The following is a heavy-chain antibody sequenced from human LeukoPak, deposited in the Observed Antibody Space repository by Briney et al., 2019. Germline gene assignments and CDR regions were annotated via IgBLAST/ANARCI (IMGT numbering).Heavy chain of an antibody. CDR2: IYPGDSDT. D-gene: IGHD3-3*01. CDR1: GYSFTSYW. CDR3: ARQELRFLEWLFQPPDY. V-gene: IGHV5-51*01. J-gene: IGHJ4*02. Sequence: PGESLKISCKGSGYSFTSYWIGWVRQMPGKGLEWMGIIYPGDSDTRYSPSFQGQVTISADKSISTAYLQWSSLKASDTAMYYCARQELRFLEWLFQPPDYWGQGTLVTVSS.